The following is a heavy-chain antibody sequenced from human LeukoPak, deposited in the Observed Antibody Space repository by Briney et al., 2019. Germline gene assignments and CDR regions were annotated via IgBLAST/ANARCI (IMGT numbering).Heavy chain of an antibody. V-gene: IGHV3-23*01. CDR1: GFTFSSYA. Sequence: GGSLRLSCAASGFTFSSYAMSWVRQAPGKGLEWVSAISGSGGSTYYADSVKGRFTISRDNSKNTLCLQMNSLRAEDTAVYYCAKDVDIVVVPAAPDAFDIWGQGTMVTVSS. J-gene: IGHJ3*02. CDR3: AKDVDIVVVPAAPDAFDI. D-gene: IGHD2-2*01. CDR2: ISGSGGST.